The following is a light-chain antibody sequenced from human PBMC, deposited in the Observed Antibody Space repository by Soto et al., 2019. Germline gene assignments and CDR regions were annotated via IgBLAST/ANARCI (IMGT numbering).Light chain of an antibody. Sequence: DIPLTQSPSSLSASVGDRVTMTCRASGRVGSSLAWYQQKAGEAPKLLFHGASTAAPDVPLRISATGSGTEFTLVIDSLQAGDFVTFYCQQYAEYSTFGRGTRLEI. CDR2: GAS. CDR1: GRVGSS. J-gene: IGKJ2*01. CDR3: QQYAEYST. V-gene: IGKV1-5*01.